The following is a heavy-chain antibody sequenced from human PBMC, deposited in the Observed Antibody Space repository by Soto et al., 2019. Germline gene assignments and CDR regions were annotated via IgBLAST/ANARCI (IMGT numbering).Heavy chain of an antibody. CDR1: GGTFSSYA. V-gene: IGHV1-69*01. J-gene: IGHJ4*01. CDR3: ALRYWTKGVCYFNYFDY. D-gene: IGHD2-8*01. CDR2: IIPIFGTA. Sequence: QVQLVQSGAEVKKPGSSVKVSCKASGGTFSSYAISWVRQAPGQGLEWMGGIIPIFGTANYAQKFQGRVTITADESTSTAYVELSILRSEDTAVYYCALRYWTKGVCYFNYFDYLGHRTLVTGFS.